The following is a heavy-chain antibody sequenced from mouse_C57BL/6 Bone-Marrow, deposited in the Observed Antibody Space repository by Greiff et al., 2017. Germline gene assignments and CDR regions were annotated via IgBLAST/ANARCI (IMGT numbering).Heavy chain of an antibody. CDR2: INYDGSST. V-gene: IGHV5-16*01. Sequence: EVQVVESEGGLVQPGSSMKLSCTASGFTFSDYYMAWVRQVPEKGLEWVANINYDGSSTYYLDSLKSRFIISRDNAKNILYLQMSSLKYEDTATYYCAREGGRLWYFDVWGTGTTVTVSS. CDR3: AREGGRLWYFDV. J-gene: IGHJ1*03. D-gene: IGHD3-3*01. CDR1: GFTFSDYY.